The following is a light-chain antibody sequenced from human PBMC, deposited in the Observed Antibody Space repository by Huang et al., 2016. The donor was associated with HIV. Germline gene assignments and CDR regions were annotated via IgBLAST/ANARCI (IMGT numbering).Light chain of an antibody. CDR1: QSVTKY. CDR2: GAS. CDR3: QQSSSPPPT. Sequence: DIQMTQSPSSLSASVGDRVTITCRATQSVTKYLNWYQQKPWKAPKLLIYGASSLQTVVPSRFSGSGSGTDFTLTISSLQPEDFATYYCQQSSSPPPTFGPGTKVDIK. V-gene: IGKV1-39*01. J-gene: IGKJ3*01.